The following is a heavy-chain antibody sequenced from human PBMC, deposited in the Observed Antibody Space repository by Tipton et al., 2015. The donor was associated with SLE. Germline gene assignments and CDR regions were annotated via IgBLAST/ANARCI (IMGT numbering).Heavy chain of an antibody. CDR2: IHYSGNT. Sequence: TLSLTCIVSGASISGYFWSWIRQPPGKGLEYMAYIHYSGNTKYNPSLKSRATISVDTSKNHFSLNLTSVTAADTAIYYCARGSRWFDDFWSGYPLGNWFDPWGQGTLVTVSS. J-gene: IGHJ5*02. CDR1: GASISGYF. V-gene: IGHV4-59*01. CDR3: ARGSRWFDDFWSGYPLGNWFDP. D-gene: IGHD3-3*01.